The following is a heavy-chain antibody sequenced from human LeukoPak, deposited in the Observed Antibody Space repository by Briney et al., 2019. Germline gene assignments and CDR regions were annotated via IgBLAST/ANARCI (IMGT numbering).Heavy chain of an antibody. J-gene: IGHJ4*02. V-gene: IGHV3-43*02. CDR3: AKDSLVPGSY. Sequence: GGSLRLSCAASGFTFDHYGMHWVRQAPGEGLEWVSLISGDGGSTYYADSVKGRFTISRDDSKNSLYLQMSSLRTEDTALYYCAKDSLVPGSYWGQGTLVTVSS. CDR1: GFTFDHYG. CDR2: ISGDGGST. D-gene: IGHD2-2*01.